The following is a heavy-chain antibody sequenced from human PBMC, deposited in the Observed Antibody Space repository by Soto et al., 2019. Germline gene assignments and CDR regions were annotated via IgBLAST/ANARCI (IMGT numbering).Heavy chain of an antibody. CDR3: ARAVDYSGYDWGHDY. V-gene: IGHV3-33*01. CDR2: IWYDGSNK. CDR1: GFTFSSYG. D-gene: IGHD5-12*01. J-gene: IGHJ4*02. Sequence: GGSLRLSCAASGFTFSSYGMHWVRQAPGKGLEWVAVIWYDGSNKYYADSVKGRFTISRDNSKNTLYLQMNSLRAEDTAVYYCARAVDYSGYDWGHDYWGQGTLVTVSS.